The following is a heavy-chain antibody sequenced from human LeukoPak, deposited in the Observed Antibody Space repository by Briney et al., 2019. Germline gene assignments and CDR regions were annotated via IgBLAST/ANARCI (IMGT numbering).Heavy chain of an antibody. CDR1: GGTFSSYA. CDR3: ASGIVVVPAAIIGVFDY. J-gene: IGHJ4*02. Sequence: ASVKVSCKASGGTFSSYAISWVRQAPGQGLEWMGGIIPISGTANYAQKFQGRVTITADESTSTAYMELSSLRSEDTAVYYCASGIVVVPAAIIGVFDYWGQGTLVTVSS. CDR2: IIPISGTA. D-gene: IGHD2-2*01. V-gene: IGHV1-69*01.